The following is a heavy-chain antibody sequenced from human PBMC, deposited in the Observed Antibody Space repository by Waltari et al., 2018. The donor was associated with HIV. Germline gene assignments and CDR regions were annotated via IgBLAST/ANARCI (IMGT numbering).Heavy chain of an antibody. J-gene: IGHJ4*02. CDR3: AKEGIAGRPSVPDY. V-gene: IGHV3-23*01. Sequence: EVQLLESGGGLVQPGGSLRLSCAASGFTFSSYAMSWVRQAPGKGVEWVSVIRGSGGSTYYADFVKGRFTISRDNSKNTLYLQMNSLRAEDTAVYYCAKEGIAGRPSVPDYWGQGTLVTVSS. D-gene: IGHD6-6*01. CDR1: GFTFSSYA. CDR2: IRGSGGST.